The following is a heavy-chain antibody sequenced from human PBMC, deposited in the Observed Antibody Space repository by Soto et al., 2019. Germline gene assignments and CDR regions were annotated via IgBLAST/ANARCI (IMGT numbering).Heavy chain of an antibody. CDR2: MNPNSGNT. CDR1: GYTFTSYD. V-gene: IGHV1-8*01. J-gene: IGHJ6*03. D-gene: IGHD6-13*01. CDR3: ARGNSSSWHYYYYSYMDV. Sequence: GASVKVSCKASGYTFTSYDINWVRQATGQGLEWMGWMNPNSGNTGYAQKFQGRVTMTRNTSISTAYMELSSLRSEDTAVYYCARGNSSSWHYYYYSYMDVWGKGTTVTVSS.